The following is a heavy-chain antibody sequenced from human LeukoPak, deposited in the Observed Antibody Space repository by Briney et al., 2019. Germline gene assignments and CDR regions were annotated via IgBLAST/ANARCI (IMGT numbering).Heavy chain of an antibody. CDR3: ARSGKWYFDWTDAFDI. V-gene: IGHV4-59*01. Sequence: SETLSLTCTVSGGSISSYYWSWIRQPPGKGLEWIGYIYYSGSTNYNPSLKSRVTISVDTSKNQFSLKLSSVTAADTAVYYCARSGKWYFDWTDAFDIWGQGTMVTVSS. CDR1: GGSISSYY. CDR2: IYYSGST. J-gene: IGHJ3*02. D-gene: IGHD3-9*01.